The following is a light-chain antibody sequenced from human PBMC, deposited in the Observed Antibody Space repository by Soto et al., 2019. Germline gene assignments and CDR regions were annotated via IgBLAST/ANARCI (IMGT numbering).Light chain of an antibody. J-gene: IGKJ1*01. CDR1: QSVSSSN. Sequence: EIVLTQSPGTLSLSPGERATLSCRASQSVSSSNLAWYQQKPGQAPRLLIYGASSRATGIPDRFSGSGCGRDFTLTISRLESEDFAVYYCQQYGSTPRTFGQGTKVEIK. CDR3: QQYGSTPRT. CDR2: GAS. V-gene: IGKV3-20*01.